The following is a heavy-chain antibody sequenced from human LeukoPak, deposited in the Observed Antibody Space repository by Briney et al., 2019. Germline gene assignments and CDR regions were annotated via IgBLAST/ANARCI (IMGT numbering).Heavy chain of an antibody. D-gene: IGHD3-3*01. Sequence: GASVEVSCKASGYTFTSYGISWVRQAPGQGLEWMGWISAYNGNTNYAQKLQGRVTMTTDTSTSTAYMELRSLRSDDTAVYYCARDQLNGYYDFWSGYSYFDYWGQGTLVTVSS. V-gene: IGHV1-18*01. CDR3: ARDQLNGYYDFWSGYSYFDY. J-gene: IGHJ4*02. CDR1: GYTFTSYG. CDR2: ISAYNGNT.